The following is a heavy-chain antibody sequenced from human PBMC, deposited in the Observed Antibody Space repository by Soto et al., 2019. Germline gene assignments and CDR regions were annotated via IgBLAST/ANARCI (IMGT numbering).Heavy chain of an antibody. CDR1: GDSISSNNYH. CDR3: ARHRGPTGPNY. Sequence: QLQLQESGPGLVKPSETLSLTCTVSGDSISSNNYHWGWIRQPPGKGLEWMGSMYHSGNTYHNPSLKSRVTISVDTSKNQLSLNLRSVTAADTAVYYCARHRGPTGPNYWGQGTLVTVSS. V-gene: IGHV4-39*01. D-gene: IGHD3-10*01. J-gene: IGHJ4*02. CDR2: MYHSGNT.